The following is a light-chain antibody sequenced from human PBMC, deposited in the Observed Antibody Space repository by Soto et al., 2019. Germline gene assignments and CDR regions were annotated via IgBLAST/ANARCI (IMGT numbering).Light chain of an antibody. CDR1: SSDVGGYNY. CDR3: SSYTSSSTS. CDR2: EVS. J-gene: IGLJ2*01. Sequence: QPVLTQPASVSGSPGQSITISCTGTSSDVGGYNYVSWYQQHPGKAPKLMIYEVSNRPSGVSNRFSGSKSGNTASLTISGLQAEDEADYYCSSYTSSSTSFGGGTKLTVL. V-gene: IGLV2-14*01.